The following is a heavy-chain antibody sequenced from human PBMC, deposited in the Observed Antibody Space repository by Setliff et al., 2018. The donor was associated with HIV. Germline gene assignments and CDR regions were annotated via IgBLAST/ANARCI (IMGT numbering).Heavy chain of an antibody. J-gene: IGHJ6*03. D-gene: IGHD3-9*01. V-gene: IGHV5-51*01. CDR3: TRHPLRPGIAGYFYFVDV. CDR2: IFPGDSET. Sequence: GESLTISCKDSGYSFPNDWIGWVRQMPGKGLEWVAIIFPGDSETRYSPSFEGQVTISADGSINTVYLQWSSLRASDTAIYYCTRHPLRPGIAGYFYFVDVWGTGTTVTVSS. CDR1: GYSFPNDW.